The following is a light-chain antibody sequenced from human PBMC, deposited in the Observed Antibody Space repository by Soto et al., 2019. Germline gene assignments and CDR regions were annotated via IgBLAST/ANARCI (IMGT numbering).Light chain of an antibody. CDR1: SSSIESNY. Sequence: QSVLTQPPSASGTPGQRVTISCSGTSSSIESNYVYWYQQLPGTAPRLRIYRNNRRPSGVPDRFSGSKSGTSASLAISALRSEHEADYYCTVCDDRLRGRLFGGGTKLTVL. J-gene: IGLJ2*01. V-gene: IGLV1-47*01. CDR3: TVCDDRLRGRL. CDR2: RNN.